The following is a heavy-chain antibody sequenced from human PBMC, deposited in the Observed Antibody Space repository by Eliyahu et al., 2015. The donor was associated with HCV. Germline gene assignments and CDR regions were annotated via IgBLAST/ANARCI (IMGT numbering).Heavy chain of an antibody. CDR3: ASGGGGIAVTGTGGWFDP. V-gene: IGHV4-59*01. CDR1: GXSXTTXY. CDR2: IXYRGST. Sequence: QVQLQESGPGLVKPSXTLSLTXXVSGXSXTTXYWSWIRQPPGKXLEWIGYIXYRGSTNYNPSLKSRVTISIDTSKNQFSLKLTSVTAADTAMYYCASGGGGIAVTGTGGWFDPWGQGTLVTVSS. D-gene: IGHD6-19*01. J-gene: IGHJ5*02.